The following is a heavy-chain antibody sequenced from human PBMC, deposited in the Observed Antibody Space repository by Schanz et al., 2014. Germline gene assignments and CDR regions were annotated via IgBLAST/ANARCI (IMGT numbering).Heavy chain of an antibody. CDR2: MSGSGSTA. V-gene: IGHV3-23*01. CDR3: TKDLYNYGIFDS. Sequence: EVQLLESGGGLVQPGGSLRLSCVASGFTFFGSFAMSWVRQSPGKGLEWVSGMSGSGSTADYADSVKGRFTISRDNSRKTLYLQMNSLRADDTAVDYCTKDLYNYGIFDSWGQGTLVTVSS. CDR1: GFTFFGSFA. D-gene: IGHD3-16*01. J-gene: IGHJ5*01.